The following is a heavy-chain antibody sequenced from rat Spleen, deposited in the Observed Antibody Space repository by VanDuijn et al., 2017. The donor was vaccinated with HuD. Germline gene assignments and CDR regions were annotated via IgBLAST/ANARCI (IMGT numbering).Heavy chain of an antibody. V-gene: IGHV5S13*01. Sequence: EVQLVESGGGLVQPGRSLKLSCAASGFTFSNYGMAWVRQAPTKGLEWVASITNSGGSTYYRDSVKGRFTISRDNAENTVYLQMNSLRSEDTATYYCAKLGDYGSYFDYWGQGVMVTVSS. D-gene: IGHD1-3*01. CDR1: GFTFSNYG. CDR2: ITNSGGST. CDR3: AKLGDYGSYFDY. J-gene: IGHJ2*01.